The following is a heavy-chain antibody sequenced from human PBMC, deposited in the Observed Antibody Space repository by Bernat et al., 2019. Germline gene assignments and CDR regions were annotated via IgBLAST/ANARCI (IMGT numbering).Heavy chain of an antibody. CDR3: VRDPNRRLDY. Sequence: EVQLAESGGGLVQPGGSLRLSCAASGFTFRDYWMDWVRQAPGKGPVWVSRINIDGTTTNYADSVKGRFTMSRDNAKNTVYLQMNSLRAEDTAVYYCVRDPNRRLDYWGQGTQVIVSP. CDR2: INIDGTTT. D-gene: IGHD2-21*02. V-gene: IGHV3-74*01. CDR1: GFTFRDYW. J-gene: IGHJ4*02.